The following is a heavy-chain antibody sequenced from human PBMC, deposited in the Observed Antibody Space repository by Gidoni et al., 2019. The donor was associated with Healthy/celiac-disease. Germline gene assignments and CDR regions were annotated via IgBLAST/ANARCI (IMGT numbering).Heavy chain of an antibody. J-gene: IGHJ4*02. V-gene: IGHV3-21*01. CDR2: MSSSSSYI. CDR3: ASAYGDYHPFDY. Sequence: EVQLVESGGGLVKPGVSLRLSCAASGFTFSSYSLNWVRQAPGKGLEWVSAMSSSSSYIYYADSVKGRFTISRDNAKNSLYLQMNSLRAEDTAVYYCASAYGDYHPFDYWGQGTLVTVSS. D-gene: IGHD4-17*01. CDR1: GFTFSSYS.